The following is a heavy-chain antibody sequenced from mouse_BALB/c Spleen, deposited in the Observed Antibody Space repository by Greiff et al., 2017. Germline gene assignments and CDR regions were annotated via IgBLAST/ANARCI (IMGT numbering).Heavy chain of an antibody. V-gene: IGHV5-6-3*01. D-gene: IGHD3-3*01. J-gene: IGHJ3*01. Sequence: EVKLMESGGGLVQPGGSLKLSCAASGFTFSSYGMSWVRQTPDKRLELVATINSNGGSTYYPDSVKGRFTISRDNAKNTLYLQMSSLKSEDTAMYYCARGDGGCAYWGQGTLVTVSA. CDR2: INSNGGST. CDR3: ARGDGGCAY. CDR1: GFTFSSYG.